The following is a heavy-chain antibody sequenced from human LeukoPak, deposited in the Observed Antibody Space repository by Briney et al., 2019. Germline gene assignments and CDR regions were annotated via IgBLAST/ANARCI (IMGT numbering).Heavy chain of an antibody. CDR1: GYSFTSYW. CDR3: ARQSGGGTYFPYYFDY. D-gene: IGHD1-26*01. CDR2: IYPGDSDT. Sequence: GESLKISCKGSGYSFTSYWIGWVRQMPGKGLEWMGIIYPGDSDTRYSPSFQGQVTISADKSISTAYLQWSSLKASDTAMYFCARQSGGGTYFPYYFDYWGQGTLVTVSS. J-gene: IGHJ4*02. V-gene: IGHV5-51*01.